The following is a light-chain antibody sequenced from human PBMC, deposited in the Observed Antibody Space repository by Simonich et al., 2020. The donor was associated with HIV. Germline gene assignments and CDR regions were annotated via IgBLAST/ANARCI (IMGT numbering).Light chain of an antibody. Sequence: DIVMTQSPDSLAVSLGERATINCKSSQSVLYTSNNKNYLAWYQHKPRQPPKLLIYWASTRISGVPDRFSGSGSGTDFTLTISSLQAEDVTVYYCQQYYSTPYTFGQGTKLEIK. CDR2: WAS. CDR1: QSVLYTSNNKNY. J-gene: IGKJ2*01. CDR3: QQYYSTPYT. V-gene: IGKV4-1*01.